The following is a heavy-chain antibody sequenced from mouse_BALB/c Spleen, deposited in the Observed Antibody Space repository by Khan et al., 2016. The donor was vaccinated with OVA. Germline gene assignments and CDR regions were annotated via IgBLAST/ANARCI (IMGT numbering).Heavy chain of an antibody. Sequence: QVQLKVSGPGLVAPSQSLSLTCTVSGFSLTDYGVSWIRQPPGKGLEWLGVIWGGGSTYYNSALKSRLSISQDNSKSQVFLKMSSVQTDDTAMYYCAKGVWAYYYALDYWGQGTSVTVSS. V-gene: IGHV2-6-5*01. CDR1: GFSLTDYG. J-gene: IGHJ4*01. CDR2: IWGGGST. CDR3: AKGVWAYYYALDY.